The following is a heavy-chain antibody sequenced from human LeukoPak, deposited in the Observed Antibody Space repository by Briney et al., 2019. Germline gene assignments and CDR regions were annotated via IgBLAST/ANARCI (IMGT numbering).Heavy chain of an antibody. V-gene: IGHV4-59*08. D-gene: IGHD4-17*01. Sequence: SETLSLTCTVSGGSISSYYWSWIRQPPGKGLEWIGYIYYSGSTNYNPSLRSRVTISVDTSKNQFSLKLSSVTAADTAVYYCARLMTTVTGGGGFDYWGQGTLVTVSS. CDR1: GGSISSYY. CDR2: IYYSGST. CDR3: ARLMTTVTGGGGFDY. J-gene: IGHJ4*02.